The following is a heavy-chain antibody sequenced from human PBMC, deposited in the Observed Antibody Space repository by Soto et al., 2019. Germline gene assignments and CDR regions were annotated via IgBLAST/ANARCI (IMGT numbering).Heavy chain of an antibody. CDR2: IIPIFGTA. CDR1: GGTFSSYA. Sequence: SVKVSCKASGGTFSSYAISWVRQAPGQGLEWMGGIIPIFGTANYAQKFQGRVTITADESKNTLYLQMNSLRAEDTSVYYCAKEGGLSGSYYISSSYYFDYWGQGTLVTVSS. D-gene: IGHD1-26*01. J-gene: IGHJ4*02. CDR3: AKEGGLSGSYYISSSYYFDY. V-gene: IGHV1-69*13.